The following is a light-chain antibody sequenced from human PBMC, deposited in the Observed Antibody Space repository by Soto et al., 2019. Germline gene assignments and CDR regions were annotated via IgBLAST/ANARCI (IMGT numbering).Light chain of an antibody. J-gene: IGKJ5*01. CDR1: QSMSSW. CDR3: QQYNSYPIT. CDR2: KAS. Sequence: DIQMTQSPSTLSASVGDRVTITCRASQSMSSWLAWYQQKPGKAPKSLIYKASSLASGGPSRFSGGGSGTEFTLTISSLQPDDFATYSCQQYNSYPITFGQGTRLEIK. V-gene: IGKV1-5*03.